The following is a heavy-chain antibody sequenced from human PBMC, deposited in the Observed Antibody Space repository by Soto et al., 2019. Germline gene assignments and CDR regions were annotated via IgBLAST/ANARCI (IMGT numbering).Heavy chain of an antibody. Sequence: PSPTLSLTCAISGDRVSSNTASCNWIRQSPSRGLEWLGRTYFRSKWYNDYAVSVKSRIIINPDTSNNQFSLQLNSVTPEDTAVYFCAKGDNLGPKTGYAFDPWGQGIMVTVS. J-gene: IGHJ5*02. CDR2: TYFRSKWYN. CDR1: GDRVSSNTAS. D-gene: IGHD5-12*01. V-gene: IGHV6-1*01. CDR3: AKGDNLGPKTGYAFDP.